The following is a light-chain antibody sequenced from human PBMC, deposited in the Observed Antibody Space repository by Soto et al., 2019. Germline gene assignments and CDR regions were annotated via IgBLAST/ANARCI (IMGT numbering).Light chain of an antibody. CDR2: DVT. J-gene: IGLJ1*01. Sequence: QSALTQPASVSGSPGQSITISCSATSSDIGYYDFVSWYQQHPGKAPKHLIYDVTHRSSGVSGRFSGSKSGNTASLTISGLQAEDEADYYCCSFTTSSSFVFGTGTKVTVL. V-gene: IGLV2-14*03. CDR3: CSFTTSSSFV. CDR1: SSDIGYYDF.